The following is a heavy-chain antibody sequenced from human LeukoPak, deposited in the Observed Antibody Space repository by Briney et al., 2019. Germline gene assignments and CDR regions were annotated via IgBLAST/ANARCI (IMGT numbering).Heavy chain of an antibody. V-gene: IGHV5-51*01. CDR2: IWPGGSQT. J-gene: IGHJ4*02. CDR3: ARQERSGEPYPDY. D-gene: IGHD3-10*01. CDR1: GYYFSDNW. Sequence: GESLKISCKASGYYFSDNWIGWVRQMPGKGLEWMGVIWPGGSQTKYSSSFQGQVTISADKSINTAYLQWSSLKASDTAMYYCARQERSGEPYPDYWGQGTLVTVSS.